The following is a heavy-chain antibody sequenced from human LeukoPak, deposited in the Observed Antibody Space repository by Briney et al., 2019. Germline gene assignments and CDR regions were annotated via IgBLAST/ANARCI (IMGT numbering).Heavy chain of an antibody. Sequence: ASVKVSCKASGYTFTSYDINWVRKATGQGLEWMGWMNPNSGNTGYAQKFQGRVTITRNTSISTAYMELNSLRSEDTDVYYCARGPLGNFINHYYYYYMDVWGKGTTVTVSS. D-gene: IGHD4-23*01. CDR3: ARGPLGNFINHYYYYYMDV. J-gene: IGHJ6*03. CDR2: MNPNSGNT. V-gene: IGHV1-8*03. CDR1: GYTFTSYD.